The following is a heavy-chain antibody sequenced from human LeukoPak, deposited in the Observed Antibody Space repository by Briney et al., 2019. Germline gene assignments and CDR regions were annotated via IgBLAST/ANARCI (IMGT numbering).Heavy chain of an antibody. CDR2: INHSGST. Sequence: SETLSLTCAVYGGSFSGYYWSWIRQPPGKGLEWIGEINHSGSTNYNPSLKSRVTISVDTSKNQFSLQLSSVTAADTAVYYCARGGRYYDSSGYLKSGLDYWGQGTLVTVSS. J-gene: IGHJ4*02. CDR1: GGSFSGYY. V-gene: IGHV4-34*01. D-gene: IGHD3-22*01. CDR3: ARGGRYYDSSGYLKSGLDY.